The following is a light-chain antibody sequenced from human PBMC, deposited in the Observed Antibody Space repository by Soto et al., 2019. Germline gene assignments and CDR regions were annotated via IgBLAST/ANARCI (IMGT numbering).Light chain of an antibody. V-gene: IGLV2-14*01. CDR3: SSYTSTSTIL. CDR1: SSDIDVYDL. CDR2: GVS. Sequence: QSALTQPASVSGSPGQSITISCTGTSSDIDVYDLVSWYRQYPGKAPKLMIYGVSYRPSGVSDRFSGSKSGNTASLTISGLQAEDEADYYCSSYTSTSTILFGGGTKLTVL. J-gene: IGLJ2*01.